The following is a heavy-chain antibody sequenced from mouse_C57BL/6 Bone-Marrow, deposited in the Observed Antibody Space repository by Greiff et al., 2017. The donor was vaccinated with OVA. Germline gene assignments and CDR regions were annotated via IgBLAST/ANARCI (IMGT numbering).Heavy chain of an antibody. V-gene: IGHV1-61*01. CDR2: IYPSDSET. CDR1: GYTFTSYW. J-gene: IGHJ3*01. CDR3: AKGGYYGFAC. Sequence: QVQLQQPGAELVRPGSSVKLSCKASGYTFTSYWMDWVKQRPGQGLEWIGNIYPSDSETHYNQKFKDKATLTVDKSSSTAYMQLSSLTSEDSAVYYRAKGGYYGFACWGQGTLVTVSA. D-gene: IGHD2-3*01.